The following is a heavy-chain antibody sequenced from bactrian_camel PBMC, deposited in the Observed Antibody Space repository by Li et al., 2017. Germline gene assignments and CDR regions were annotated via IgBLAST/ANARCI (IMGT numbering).Heavy chain of an antibody. V-gene: IGHV3S63*01. Sequence: HVQLVESGGGSVQAGGSLRLSCAASGWTYDTYCLGWFRQVSGKKREGVAVLWIGGATTSYADSVKGRFIITRDNGKNTVYLQMNNLKPEDTAMYYCAADHNRGCMGWPAVEYDITGQGTQVTVS. CDR2: LWIGGATT. J-gene: IGHJ4*01. D-gene: IGHD3*01. CDR1: GWTYDTYC. CDR3: AADHNRGCMGWPAVEYDI.